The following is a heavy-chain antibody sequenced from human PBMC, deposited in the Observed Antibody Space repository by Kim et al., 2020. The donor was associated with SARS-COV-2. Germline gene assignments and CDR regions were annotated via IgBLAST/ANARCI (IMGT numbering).Heavy chain of an antibody. CDR2: IYWDDDK. D-gene: IGHD6-19*01. CDR3: AHRPSGWYHFDY. J-gene: IGHJ4*02. Sequence: SGPTLVKPTQTLTLTCTFSGFSLSTSGVGVGWIRQPPGKALEWLALIYWDDDKRYSPSLKSRLTITKDTSKNQVVLTMANMDPVDTATYYCAHRPSGWYHFDYWGQGTLVTVSS. V-gene: IGHV2-5*02. CDR1: GFSLSTSGVG.